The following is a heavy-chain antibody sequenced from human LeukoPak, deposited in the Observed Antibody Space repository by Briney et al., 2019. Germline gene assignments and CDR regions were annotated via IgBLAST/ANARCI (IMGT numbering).Heavy chain of an antibody. CDR2: ISSSGSTI. D-gene: IGHD1-26*01. V-gene: IGHV3-11*04. J-gene: IGHJ4*02. Sequence: PGGSLRLSCAASGFTFSDYYMSWIRQAPGKGLEWVSYISSSGSTIYYADSVKGRFTISRDNAKNSLYLQMNGLRAEDTAVYYCARAPSEKGAKGLYFDYWGQGTLVTVSS. CDR1: GFTFSDYY. CDR3: ARAPSEKGAKGLYFDY.